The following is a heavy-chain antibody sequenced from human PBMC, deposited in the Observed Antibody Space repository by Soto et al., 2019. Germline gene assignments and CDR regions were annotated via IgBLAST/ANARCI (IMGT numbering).Heavy chain of an antibody. CDR2: VSPNGDNK. CDR3: IRGFYGLDV. J-gene: IGHJ6*02. CDR1: GFTLSGRS. V-gene: IGHV3-64D*08. Sequence: VQLVESGGGLVQPGGSLRLSCSASGFTLSGRSMHWVRQAPGKGLEYVSGVSPNGDNKYYTYSVKGRFTISRDNSKNTLYLQMSSLSPEDTAVFYCIRGFYGLDVWGQGTTVTVSS.